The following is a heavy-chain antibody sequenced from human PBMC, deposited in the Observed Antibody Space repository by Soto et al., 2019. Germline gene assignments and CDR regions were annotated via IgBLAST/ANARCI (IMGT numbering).Heavy chain of an antibody. CDR1: GGTFSSYA. V-gene: IGHV1-69*13. CDR3: ARNCSRCYPASYSYYRRDA. J-gene: IGHJ6*04. Sequence: SVKVSCKASGGTFSSYAISWVRQAPGQGLEWMGGIIPIFGTANYAQKFQGRVTITADESTSTAYMELSSLRSEDTAVYYCARNCSRCYPASYSYYRRDAWGNWTTVT. D-gene: IGHD6-13*01. CDR2: IIPIFGTA.